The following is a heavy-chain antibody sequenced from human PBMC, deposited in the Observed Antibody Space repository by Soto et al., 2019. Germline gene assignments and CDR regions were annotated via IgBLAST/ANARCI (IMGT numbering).Heavy chain of an antibody. D-gene: IGHD3-16*01. J-gene: IGHJ4*02. CDR3: AKDRRAGGNSAFYFDF. CDR1: GFKFSNYA. CDR2: ISATGGGT. V-gene: IGHV3-23*01. Sequence: EVQMLASGGGLGQRGGSLRLSCAASGFKFSNYAMSWVRQARGKGLEWVSLISATGGGTYYADSVKGRFTISRDNSHNTLYLQVHSVTAEDTAVYYCAKDRRAGGNSAFYFDFWGQGAQVTVSS.